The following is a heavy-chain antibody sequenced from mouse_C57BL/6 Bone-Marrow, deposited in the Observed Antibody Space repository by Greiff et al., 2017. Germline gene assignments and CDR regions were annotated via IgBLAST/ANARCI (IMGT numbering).Heavy chain of an antibody. CDR2: ISSGSSAI. J-gene: IGHJ2*01. Sequence: EVMLVESGGGLVKPGGSLKLSCAASGFTFSDYGMHWVRQAPEKGLEWVAYISSGSSAIYYADTVKGRFTISRDNAKNTLFLQMTSLRSEDTAMYYCARRYYGSSDYWGQGTTLTVSS. V-gene: IGHV5-17*01. CDR1: GFTFSDYG. D-gene: IGHD1-1*01. CDR3: ARRYYGSSDY.